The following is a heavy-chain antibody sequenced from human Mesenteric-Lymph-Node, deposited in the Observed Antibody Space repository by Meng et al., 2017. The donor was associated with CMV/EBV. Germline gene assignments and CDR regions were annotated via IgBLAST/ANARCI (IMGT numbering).Heavy chain of an antibody. J-gene: IGHJ5*02. D-gene: IGHD1-1*01. Sequence: QVQLVQSGAEVKKPGASVKVSCKASGYSFTGYSIHWMRRAPGQGLEWMGRISPNTGDTIYEENFQGRVTMTRDTSINTAYMELSSLTSDDTAVYYCGRGQQTFDPWGQGTLVTVSS. CDR1: GYSFTGYS. V-gene: IGHV1-2*06. CDR2: ISPNTGDT. CDR3: GRGQQTFDP.